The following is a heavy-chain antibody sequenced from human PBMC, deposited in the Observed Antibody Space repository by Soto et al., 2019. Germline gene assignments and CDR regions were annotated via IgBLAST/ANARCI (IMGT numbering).Heavy chain of an antibody. Sequence: QVQLVQSGAEVKKPGSSVKVSCKASGGTFSSYAISWVRQAPGQGLEWMGGIIPIFGTANYAQKFQGRVTITADESTSTAYMELSSLRSEDTAVDYCARDLGRIQLPYYYYYGMDVWVQGTTVTVSS. CDR2: IIPIFGTA. CDR3: ARDLGRIQLPYYYYYGMDV. J-gene: IGHJ6*02. D-gene: IGHD5-18*01. CDR1: GGTFSSYA. V-gene: IGHV1-69*01.